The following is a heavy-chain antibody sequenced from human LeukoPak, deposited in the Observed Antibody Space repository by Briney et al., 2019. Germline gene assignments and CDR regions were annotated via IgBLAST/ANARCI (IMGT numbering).Heavy chain of an antibody. Sequence: GGSLRLSCAASGFTFSSYAMSWFRQAPGKRLVWVSDIKSDGSSTRYADSVKGRSTISRDNAKNTLFLQMNSLRVEDTAVYYCARGNWEPADYWGQGTLVTVSS. V-gene: IGHV3-74*01. J-gene: IGHJ4*02. CDR1: GFTFSSYA. CDR3: ARGNWEPADY. D-gene: IGHD1-26*01. CDR2: IKSDGSST.